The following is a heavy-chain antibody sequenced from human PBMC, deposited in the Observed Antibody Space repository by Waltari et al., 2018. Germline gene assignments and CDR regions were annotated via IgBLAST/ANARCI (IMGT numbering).Heavy chain of an antibody. CDR3: ARAXIYGWQQLAXXNTWFDP. V-gene: IGHV1-18*01. CDR2: ISAYNGKT. J-gene: IGHJ5*02. Sequence: QVQLVQSGAEVKKPGXSVEVSCKASXYTFSXYGISXVRQAXGQGLEWMGWISAYNGKTNYAQQFXDRVTMTTXTSTXTAXMELXXLXSDDTAVXXXARAXIYGWQQLAXXNTWFDPXGQGTLVIVXS. D-gene: IGHD6-13*01. CDR1: XYTFSXYG.